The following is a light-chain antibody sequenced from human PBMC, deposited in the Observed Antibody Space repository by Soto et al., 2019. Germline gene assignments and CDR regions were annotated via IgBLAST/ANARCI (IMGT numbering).Light chain of an antibody. Sequence: DIQMTQSPSTLSASVGDRVTVTCRASQGISSWLAWYQQKPGKAPKLLIYKASSLESGVPSRFSGSGSGTEFTLTISSLQPDDFATYYCQHYNSYSITFGQGTRLEIK. CDR3: QHYNSYSIT. J-gene: IGKJ5*01. CDR1: QGISSW. V-gene: IGKV1-5*03. CDR2: KAS.